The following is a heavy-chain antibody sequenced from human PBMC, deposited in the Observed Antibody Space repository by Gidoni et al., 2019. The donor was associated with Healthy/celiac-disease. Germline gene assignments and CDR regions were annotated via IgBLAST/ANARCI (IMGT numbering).Heavy chain of an antibody. V-gene: IGHV3-30*18. CDR1: GFTFSSYG. CDR2: ISYDGSNK. Sequence: QVQLVESGGGVVQPGRSLRLSCAASGFTFSSYGMHWVRQAPGKGLEGVEVISYDGSNKYYADSVKGRFTISRDNSKNTLYLQMNSLRAEDTAVYYCAKDPKVVVIAYYFDYWGQGTLVTVSS. J-gene: IGHJ4*02. D-gene: IGHD3-22*01. CDR3: AKDPKVVVIAYYFDY.